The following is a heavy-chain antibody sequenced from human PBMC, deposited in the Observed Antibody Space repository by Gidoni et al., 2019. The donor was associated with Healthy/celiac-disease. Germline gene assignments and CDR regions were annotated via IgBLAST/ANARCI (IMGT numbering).Heavy chain of an antibody. V-gene: IGHV3-30*18. CDR1: GFTFSSYG. J-gene: IGHJ4*02. D-gene: IGHD3-9*01. CDR2: ISYEGSNK. CDR3: AKDDILTGYYSMLDY. Sequence: QVQLVESGGGVVQPGRSLRLSCAASGFTFSSYGMHWVRQAPGKGLEWVAVISYEGSNKYYADSVKGRFTISRDNSKNTLYLQMNSLRAEDTAVYYCAKDDILTGYYSMLDYWGQGTLVTVSS.